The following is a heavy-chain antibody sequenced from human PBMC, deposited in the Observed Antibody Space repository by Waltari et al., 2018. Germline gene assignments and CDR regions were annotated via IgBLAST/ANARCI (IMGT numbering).Heavy chain of an antibody. J-gene: IGHJ4*02. CDR1: GASISSLNYY. CDR3: ASFNAWNFDLDY. Sequence: QLHLQESSPGLVKPSETLSLTCTVSGASISSLNYYWGWVRQPPGKGLEWIGNLYYGGSTYYSPSLQRRVNMSIDASKNQLSLSLTSVSAADTATYYCASFNAWNFDLDYWGQGTLVTVSS. CDR2: LYYGGST. D-gene: IGHD1-7*01. V-gene: IGHV4-39*01.